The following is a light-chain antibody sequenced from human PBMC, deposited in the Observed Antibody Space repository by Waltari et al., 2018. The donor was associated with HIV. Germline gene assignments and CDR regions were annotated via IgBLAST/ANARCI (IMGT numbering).Light chain of an antibody. V-gene: IGLV3-25*03. CDR3: QSADTGGTRV. CDR2: KDT. CDR1: ALAKQY. J-gene: IGLJ1*01. Sequence: SVELTQPHSVSVSPGQTARITCSGDALAKQYTYWYQQKPGQAPVVVIYKDTERPSGIPERVSGPSSGTTVTLTISGVQSEDEADYDCQSADTGGTRVFGPGTKVTVL.